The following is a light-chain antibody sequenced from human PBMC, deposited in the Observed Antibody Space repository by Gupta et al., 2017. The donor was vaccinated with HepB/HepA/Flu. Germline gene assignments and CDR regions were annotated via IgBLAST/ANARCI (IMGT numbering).Light chain of an antibody. J-gene: IGKJ1*01. CDR2: CAS. V-gene: IGKV3-20*01. CDR3: QQYGNSLRT. CDR1: QTSINNY. Sequence: EIVLTQSPGTLSLSPGERATLSCRASQTSINNYLAWYQQKPGQAPRLLIYCASSRATGIPDRFSGSGSGTDFALNISRLEPDDFAVYYCQQYGNSLRTFGPGTKVEFK.